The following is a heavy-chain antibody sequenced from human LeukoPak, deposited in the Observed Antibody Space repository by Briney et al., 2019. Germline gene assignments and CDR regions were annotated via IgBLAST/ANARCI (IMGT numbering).Heavy chain of an antibody. J-gene: IGHJ4*02. D-gene: IGHD4-17*01. V-gene: IGHV3-33*08. CDR1: GFAFSTAW. Sequence: SGGSLRLSCAASGFAFSTAWMTWVRQAPGKGLEWVAVIWYDGSKKDYADSVKGRFTISRDNSKNTLYLQMNSLRAEDTAVYYCAREMNYGDYFDYWGQGTLVTVSS. CDR2: IWYDGSKK. CDR3: AREMNYGDYFDY.